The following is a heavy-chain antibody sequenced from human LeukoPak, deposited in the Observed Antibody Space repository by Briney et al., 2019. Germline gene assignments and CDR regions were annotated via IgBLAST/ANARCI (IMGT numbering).Heavy chain of an antibody. J-gene: IGHJ4*02. CDR1: GYTFTSYT. CDR3: ARASSSSSGYYSDY. D-gene: IGHD3-22*01. V-gene: IGHV1-18*04. CDR2: ITSSSGNT. Sequence: ASVNVSCKASGYTFTSYTITWVRQAPGQGLEWMGWITSSSGNTNYAQTFLGRVSMTRDTSTSTAYMELTSLRSDDTAVYYCARASSSSSGYYSDYWGQGTLVTVSS.